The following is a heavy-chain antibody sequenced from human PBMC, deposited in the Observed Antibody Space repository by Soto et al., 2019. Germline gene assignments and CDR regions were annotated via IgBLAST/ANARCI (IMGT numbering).Heavy chain of an antibody. D-gene: IGHD3-9*01. V-gene: IGHV3-9*01. Sequence: GGSLRLSCAASGFTFDDYAMHWVRQAPGKGLEWVSGISWNSGSIGYADSVKGRFTISRDNAKNSLYLQMNSLRAEDTALYYCAKDLYYDILTGPFDYWCQGTLVTVSS. CDR1: GFTFDDYA. J-gene: IGHJ4*02. CDR2: ISWNSGSI. CDR3: AKDLYYDILTGPFDY.